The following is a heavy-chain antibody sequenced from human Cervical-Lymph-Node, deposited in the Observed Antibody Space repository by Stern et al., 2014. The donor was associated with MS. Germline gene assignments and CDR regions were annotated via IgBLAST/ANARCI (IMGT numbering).Heavy chain of an antibody. V-gene: IGHV1-3*01. J-gene: IGHJ4*02. CDR1: GYTFTDYA. CDR2: INPGKGNT. D-gene: IGHD6-13*01. Sequence: QVQLVQSGAEVKKPGASVKVSCEASGYTFTDYAMHWVRQAPGQRLEWMGWINPGKGNTKYSQKFQGRVTITRDTSANTAHMELSSLRSEDTAVYYCARGGSRWSDFDYWGQGTLVTVPS. CDR3: ARGGSRWSDFDY.